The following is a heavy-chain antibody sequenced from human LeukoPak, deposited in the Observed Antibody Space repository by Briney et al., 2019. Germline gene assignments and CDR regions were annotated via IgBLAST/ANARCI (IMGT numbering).Heavy chain of an antibody. CDR2: ISYDGSNK. CDR3: ARVESGRFDP. CDR1: GFTFSSYA. V-gene: IGHV3-30-3*01. J-gene: IGHJ5*02. Sequence: GRSLRLSCAASGFTFSSYAMHWVRQVPGKGLEWVAVISYDGSNKYYADSVKGRFTISRDNSKNTLYLQMNSLRAEDTAVYYCARVESGRFDPWGQGTLVTVSS. D-gene: IGHD3-3*01.